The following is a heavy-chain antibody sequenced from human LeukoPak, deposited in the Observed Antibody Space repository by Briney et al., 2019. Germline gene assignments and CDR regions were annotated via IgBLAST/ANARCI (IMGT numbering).Heavy chain of an antibody. CDR1: GFAFGTYA. CDR3: ARDITYYDFWSGYTY. CDR2: ISADGQVT. J-gene: IGHJ4*02. Sequence: PGGSLRLSCAGSGFAFGTYAMSWVRQAPGMGLEWVSSISADGQVTYYADSVEGRFTVSRDNAKNLVYLQMNSLRAEDTAMYYCARDITYYDFWSGYTYWGQGTLVTVSS. D-gene: IGHD3-3*01. V-gene: IGHV3-23*01.